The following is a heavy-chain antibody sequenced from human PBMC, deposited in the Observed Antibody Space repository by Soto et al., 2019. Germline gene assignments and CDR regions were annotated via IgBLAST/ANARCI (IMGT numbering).Heavy chain of an antibody. Sequence: GASVKVSCKASGGTFSSYAISWVRQAPGQGLEWMGGIIPIFGTANYAQKFQGRVTITADESTSTAYMELSSLRSEDTAVYYCARAPLRDCSSTSCYYYGMDVWGQGTTVTVSS. CDR3: ARAPLRDCSSTSCYYYGMDV. D-gene: IGHD2-2*01. CDR1: GGTFSSYA. V-gene: IGHV1-69*13. J-gene: IGHJ6*02. CDR2: IIPIFGTA.